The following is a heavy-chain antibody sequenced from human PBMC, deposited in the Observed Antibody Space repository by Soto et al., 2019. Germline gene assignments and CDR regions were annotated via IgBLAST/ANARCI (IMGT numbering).Heavy chain of an antibody. CDR2: IWYDGSNK. Sequence: QVQLVESGGGEVQPGRALRLSCAASGFTFSSYGMHWVRQAPGKGLEWVAVIWYDGSNKYYADSVKGRFTISRDNSKNTLYLQMNSLRAEDTAVYYCARDYDSSGYPRYYFDYWGQGTLVTVSS. CDR1: GFTFSSYG. V-gene: IGHV3-33*01. D-gene: IGHD3-22*01. J-gene: IGHJ4*02. CDR3: ARDYDSSGYPRYYFDY.